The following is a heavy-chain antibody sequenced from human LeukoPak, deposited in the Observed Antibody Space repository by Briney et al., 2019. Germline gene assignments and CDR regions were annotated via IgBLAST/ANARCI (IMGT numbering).Heavy chain of an antibody. V-gene: IGHV1-2*02. CDR2: INPNSGGT. Sequence: ASVKVSCKASGYTFTGYYMHWVRQAPGQGLEWMGWINPNSGGTIYAQKFQGRVTMTRDTSISTAYMELSRLRSEDTAVYYCARTYCGGDCYPDYYYYYMDVWGKGTTVTVSS. D-gene: IGHD2-21*02. CDR1: GYTFTGYY. J-gene: IGHJ6*03. CDR3: ARTYCGGDCYPDYYYYYMDV.